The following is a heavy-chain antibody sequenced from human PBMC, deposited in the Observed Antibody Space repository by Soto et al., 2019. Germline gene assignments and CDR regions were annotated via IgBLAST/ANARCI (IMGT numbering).Heavy chain of an antibody. V-gene: IGHV3-30-3*01. CDR2: VSFDGDNT. Sequence: QVQLVESGGGVVQPGKSLRISCSVSGFPFSNYAMHWVRQAPGKGLEWVALVSFDGDNTYYADSVKGRFTISRDNSNNTLSLQMNSLRAEDTAVYYRARVRIQHWLNDAFDVWGQGTMVTVSS. J-gene: IGHJ3*01. D-gene: IGHD1-1*01. CDR1: GFPFSNYA. CDR3: ARVRIQHWLNDAFDV.